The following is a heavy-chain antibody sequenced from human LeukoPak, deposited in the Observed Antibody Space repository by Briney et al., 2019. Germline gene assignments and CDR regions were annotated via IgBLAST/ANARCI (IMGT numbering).Heavy chain of an antibody. CDR3: ARTPSSPIISLGYGDY. V-gene: IGHV4-59*12. CDR1: GGSISSYY. D-gene: IGHD3-16*01. Sequence: SETLSLTCTVSGGSISSYYWSWIRQPPGKGLEWIGYIYYSGSTNYNPSLKSRVTISVDTSKNQFSLKLSSVTAADTAVYYCARTPSSPIISLGYGDYWGQGTLVTVSS. J-gene: IGHJ4*02. CDR2: IYYSGST.